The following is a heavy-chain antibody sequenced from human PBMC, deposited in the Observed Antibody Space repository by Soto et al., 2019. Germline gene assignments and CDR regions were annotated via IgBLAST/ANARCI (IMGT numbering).Heavy chain of an antibody. Sequence: PSETLSLTCAVYGGSFSGYYWSWIRQPPGKGLEWIGEINHSGSTNYNPSLKSRVTISVDTSKNQFSLKLSSVTAADTAVYYCARVTTVTTILVGYNWFDPWGQGTLVTAPQ. V-gene: IGHV4-34*01. CDR1: GGSFSGYY. CDR2: INHSGST. J-gene: IGHJ5*02. CDR3: ARVTTVTTILVGYNWFDP. D-gene: IGHD4-17*01.